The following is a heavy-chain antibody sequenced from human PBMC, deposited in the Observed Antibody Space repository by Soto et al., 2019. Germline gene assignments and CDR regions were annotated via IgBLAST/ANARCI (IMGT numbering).Heavy chain of an antibody. V-gene: IGHV1-69*02. D-gene: IGHD3-10*01. J-gene: IGHJ6*02. CDR1: GGTFSSYT. CDR3: ASLMSSGYYYGMDV. Sequence: QVQLVQSGAEVKKPGSSVKVSCKASGGTFSSYTISWVRQAPGQGLEWMGRIIPILSIANYAQKFQGRVTITADKSTRTAYMELSSLRSEDTAVYYCASLMSSGYYYGMDVWGPGTTVTVSS. CDR2: IIPILSIA.